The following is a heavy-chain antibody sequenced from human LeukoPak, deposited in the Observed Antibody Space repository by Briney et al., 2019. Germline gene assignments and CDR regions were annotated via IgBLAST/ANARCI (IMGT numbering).Heavy chain of an antibody. CDR1: GFSFDDYA. CDR3: AKASGSPYYFDY. V-gene: IGHV3-23*01. D-gene: IGHD3-10*01. CDR2: ISANGGAT. Sequence: GGSLRLSCAASGFSFDDYAMSWVRQAPGKGLECVSLISANGGATYYADSVKGRFTISRDNSKSTLYLQMNSLRADDTAVYYCAKASGSPYYFDYWGQGTLVTASS. J-gene: IGHJ4*02.